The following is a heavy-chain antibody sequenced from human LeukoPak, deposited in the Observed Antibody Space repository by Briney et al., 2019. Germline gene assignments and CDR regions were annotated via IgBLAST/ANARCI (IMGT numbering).Heavy chain of an antibody. V-gene: IGHV4-30-4*01. J-gene: IGHJ4*02. D-gene: IGHD4-17*01. CDR1: GGSISSGDYY. CDR2: IYYSGST. CDR3: ARAGVTTVDY. Sequence: SETLSLTCTVSGGSISSGDYYWSWVRQPPGTGLEWIGYIYYSGSTYYDPSLKSRVTISVDTSKNQFSLKLSSVTAADTAVYYCARAGVTTVDYWGQGTLVTVSS.